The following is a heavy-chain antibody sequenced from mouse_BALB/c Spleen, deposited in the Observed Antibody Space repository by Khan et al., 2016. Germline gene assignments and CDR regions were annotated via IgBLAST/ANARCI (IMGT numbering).Heavy chain of an antibody. CDR1: GFTFSDYY. D-gene: IGHD2-4*01. J-gene: IGHJ3*01. Sequence: EVELVESGGGLVKPGGSLKLSCAASGFTFSDYYMYWVRQTPEKRLEWVATISDGGSYTYYPDSVKGRFTISRDNAKNNPYLQMSSLKSEDTAMYYCAREGLRRGFAYWGQGTLVTVS. CDR2: ISDGGSYT. V-gene: IGHV5-4*02. CDR3: AREGLRRGFAY.